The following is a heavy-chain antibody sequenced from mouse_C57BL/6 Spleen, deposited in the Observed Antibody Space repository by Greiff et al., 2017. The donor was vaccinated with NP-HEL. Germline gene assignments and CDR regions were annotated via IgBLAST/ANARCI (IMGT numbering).Heavy chain of an antibody. CDR2: ISGGGGNT. CDR3: ARDYYGSSHYYAMDY. CDR1: GFTFSSYT. V-gene: IGHV5-9*01. Sequence: DVQLVESGGGLVKPGGSLKLSCAASGFTFSSYTMSWVRQTPEKRLEWVATISGGGGNTYYPDSVKGRFTISRDNAKNTLYLQMSSLRSEDTALYYCARDYYGSSHYYAMDYWGQGTSVTVSS. J-gene: IGHJ4*01. D-gene: IGHD1-1*01.